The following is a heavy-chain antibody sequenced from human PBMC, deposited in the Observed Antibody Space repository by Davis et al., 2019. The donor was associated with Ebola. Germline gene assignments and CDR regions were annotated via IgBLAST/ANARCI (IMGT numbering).Heavy chain of an antibody. CDR3: ARRGIAVAGYYYYYGMDV. CDR2: MNPNSGNT. Sequence: AASVKVSCKASGYTFTSYDINWVRQATGQGLEWMGWMNPNSGNTGYAQKFQGRVTMTRNTSISTAYMKLSSLRSEDTAVYYCARRGIAVAGYYYYYGMDVWGKGTTVTVSS. D-gene: IGHD6-19*01. J-gene: IGHJ6*04. CDR1: GYTFTSYD. V-gene: IGHV1-8*01.